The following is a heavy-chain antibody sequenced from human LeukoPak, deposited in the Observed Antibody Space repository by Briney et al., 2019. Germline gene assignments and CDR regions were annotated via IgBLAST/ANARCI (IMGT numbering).Heavy chain of an antibody. J-gene: IGHJ4*02. Sequence: PSETLSLTCTVSGGSISSYYWSWIRQPAGKGLEWIGRIYTSGSTNYNPSLKSRVTMSVDTSKNQFSLKLSSVTAADTAVYYCARAPSHYYESSVSPRLFDYWGQGTLVTVSS. CDR3: ARAPSHYYESSVSPRLFDY. D-gene: IGHD3-22*01. CDR1: GGSISSYY. V-gene: IGHV4-4*07. CDR2: IYTSGST.